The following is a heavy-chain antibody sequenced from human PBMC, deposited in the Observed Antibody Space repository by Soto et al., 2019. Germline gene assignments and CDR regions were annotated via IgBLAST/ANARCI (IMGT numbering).Heavy chain of an antibody. CDR2: ISYDGSNK. Sequence: GGSLRLSCAASGFTFISYGMHWVLQAPCKGLEWVAVISYDGSNKYYADSVKGRFTISRDNSKNTLYLQMNSLRAEDTAVYYCAKDPSGSYNYYYGMDVWGQGTTVTVSS. CDR3: AKDPSGSYNYYYGMDV. J-gene: IGHJ6*02. CDR1: GFTFISYG. D-gene: IGHD1-26*01. V-gene: IGHV3-30*18.